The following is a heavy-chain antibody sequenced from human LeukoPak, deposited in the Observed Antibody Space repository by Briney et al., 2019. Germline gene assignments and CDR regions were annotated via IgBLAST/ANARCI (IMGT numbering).Heavy chain of an antibody. CDR2: ISYDGSNK. J-gene: IGHJ3*02. Sequence: GGSLRLSCAASGFTFSSYGMHWVRQAPGKGLEWVAVISYDGSNKYYADSVKGRFTISRDNSKNTLHLQMNSLRAEDTAVYYCASPRGRAKQYFDIWGQGTMVTVSS. CDR3: ASPRGRAKQYFDI. CDR1: GFTFSSYG. D-gene: IGHD6-19*01. V-gene: IGHV3-30*03.